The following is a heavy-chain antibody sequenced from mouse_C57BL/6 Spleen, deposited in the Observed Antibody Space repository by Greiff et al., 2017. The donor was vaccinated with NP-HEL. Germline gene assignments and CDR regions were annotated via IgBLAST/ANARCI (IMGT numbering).Heavy chain of an antibody. D-gene: IGHD1-1*01. CDR1: GFTFSSYG. V-gene: IGHV5-6*01. CDR2: ISSGGSYT. Sequence: EVMLVESGGDLVKPGGSLKLSCAASGFTFSSYGMSWVRQTPDKRLEWVATISSGGSYTYYPDSVKGRFTISRDNAKNTLYLQMSSLKAEDTAMYYCARHGSSKRFAYWGQGTLVTVSA. CDR3: ARHGSSKRFAY. J-gene: IGHJ3*01.